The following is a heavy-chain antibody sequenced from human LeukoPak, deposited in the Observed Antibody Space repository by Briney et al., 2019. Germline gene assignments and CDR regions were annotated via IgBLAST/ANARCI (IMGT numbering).Heavy chain of an antibody. CDR2: INYSGST. V-gene: IGHV4-59*08. CDR1: GGSISSHY. Sequence: SETLSLTCTVSGGSISSHYWSWIRQPPGKGLEWIGYINYSGSTNYNPSLKSRVTISVDTSKNQFSLNLSSVTAADTAVYYCARRYQTGVFDCWGQGTLVTVSS. CDR3: ARRYQTGVFDC. J-gene: IGHJ4*02. D-gene: IGHD7-27*01.